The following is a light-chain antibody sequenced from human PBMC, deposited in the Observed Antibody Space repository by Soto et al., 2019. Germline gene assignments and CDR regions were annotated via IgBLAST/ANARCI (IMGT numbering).Light chain of an antibody. CDR1: SSDGGSYNL. Sequence: QSVLXQPASVSGSPGQSITISCTGTSSDGGSYNLVSWYQQHPGKAPKLMIYEVSKRPSGVSNRFSGSKSGNTASLTISGLQAEDEADYYCCSYAGSSTYVFGTGTKVTVL. V-gene: IGLV2-23*02. CDR2: EVS. J-gene: IGLJ1*01. CDR3: CSYAGSSTYV.